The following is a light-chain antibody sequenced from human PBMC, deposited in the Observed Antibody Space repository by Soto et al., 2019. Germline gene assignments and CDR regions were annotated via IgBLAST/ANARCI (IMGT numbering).Light chain of an antibody. Sequence: QSALTQPASVSGSPGQSITISCTATSSDVGNYDFVSWYQQHPGKAPKLMIYEGTKRPSGVSNRFSGSKSGNTASLTISGLHAEDEADYYCCSYAGSSTYVFGTGTKVTVL. CDR1: SSDVGNYDF. V-gene: IGLV2-23*01. J-gene: IGLJ1*01. CDR3: CSYAGSSTYV. CDR2: EGT.